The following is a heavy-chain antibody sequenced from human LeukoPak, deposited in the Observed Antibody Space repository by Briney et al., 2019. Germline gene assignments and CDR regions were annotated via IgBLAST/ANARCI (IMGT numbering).Heavy chain of an antibody. V-gene: IGHV3-15*01. CDR1: GFTFSNAW. CDR2: IKSKTDGGTT. CDR3: TTDEGGGYFDY. J-gene: IGHJ4*02. D-gene: IGHD1-26*01. Sequence: GGSLRLSCAASGFTFSNAWMSWVRQAPGKGLEWVGRIKSKTDGGTTDYAAPVKGRFTISRDDSKNTLYLQMNSLKTEDAAVYYCTTDEGGGYFDYWGQGTLVTVSS.